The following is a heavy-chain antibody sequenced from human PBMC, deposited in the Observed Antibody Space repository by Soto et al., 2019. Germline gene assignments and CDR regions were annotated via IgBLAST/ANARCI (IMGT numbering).Heavy chain of an antibody. CDR1: GGSFSGYY. CDR3: ARGRKQVAAAGTGKNYYYYYGMDV. D-gene: IGHD6-13*01. V-gene: IGHV4-34*01. J-gene: IGHJ6*02. Sequence: PSETLSLTCAVYGGSFSGYYWSWIRQPPGKGLEWIGEINHSGSTNSNPSLKSPVTISVDTATNKFSLKLSSVTAADTAVYYCARGRKQVAAAGTGKNYYYYYGMDVWGQGTTVT. CDR2: INHSGST.